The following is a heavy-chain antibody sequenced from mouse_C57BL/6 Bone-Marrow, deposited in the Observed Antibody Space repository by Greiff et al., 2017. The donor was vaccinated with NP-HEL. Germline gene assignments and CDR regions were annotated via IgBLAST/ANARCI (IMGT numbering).Heavy chain of an antibody. V-gene: IGHV14-3*01. J-gene: IGHJ3*01. CDR2: IDPANGNT. D-gene: IGHD2-5*01. Sequence: VQLQQSVAELVRPGASVKLSCTASGFNIKNTYMHWVKQRPEQGLEWIGRIDPANGNTKYAPKFQGKATITTDTSSNPAYLQLSSLTSEDTAIXYCARAEASYYSNYMFAYWGQGTLVTVSA. CDR1: GFNIKNTY. CDR3: ARAEASYYSNYMFAY.